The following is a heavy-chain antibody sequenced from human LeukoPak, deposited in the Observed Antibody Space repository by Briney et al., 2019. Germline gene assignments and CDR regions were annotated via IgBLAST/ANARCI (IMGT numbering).Heavy chain of an antibody. D-gene: IGHD2-2*01. J-gene: IGHJ3*01. V-gene: IGHV3-15*01. CDR2: VKSKAFRGKT. Sequence: GGSLRLSCAASGLTLSNAWMSWVRQAPGKGLEWVARVKSKAFRGKTDYAVPVKGRFTISRDDSKNILYLQMNSLKTEDTAVYFCAAESVVVTDSWSLDVWGQGTMVTVSS. CDR3: AAESVVVTDSWSLDV. CDR1: GLTLSNAW.